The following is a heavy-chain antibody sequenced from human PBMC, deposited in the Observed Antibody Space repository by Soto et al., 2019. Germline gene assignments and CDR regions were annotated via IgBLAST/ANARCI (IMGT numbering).Heavy chain of an antibody. D-gene: IGHD1-20*01. Sequence: SETLSLTCTVSGGSISSYYRSWIRQPPGKGLEWIGYIYSGSTNYNPSLRGRVTISRDNAKDSLYLQMNSLRVEDTALYYCVRDHNWAFDYWAPGTLVTVSS. V-gene: IGHV4-4*08. CDR1: GGSISSYY. CDR3: VRDHNWAFDY. J-gene: IGHJ4*02. CDR2: IYSGST.